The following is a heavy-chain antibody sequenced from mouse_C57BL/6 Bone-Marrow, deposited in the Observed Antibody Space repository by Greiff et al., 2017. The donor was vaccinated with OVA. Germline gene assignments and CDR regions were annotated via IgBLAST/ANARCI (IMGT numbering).Heavy chain of an antibody. J-gene: IGHJ3*01. CDR3: ARDRMGSFAY. V-gene: IGHV3-6*01. CDR1: GYSITSGYY. Sequence: EVKLQQSGPGLVKPSQSLSLTCSVTGYSITSGYYWNWIRQFPGNKLEWMGYISYDGSNNYNPSLKNRISITRDTSKNQFFLKLNSVTTEDTATYYCARDRMGSFAYWGQGTLVTVSA. CDR2: ISYDGSN.